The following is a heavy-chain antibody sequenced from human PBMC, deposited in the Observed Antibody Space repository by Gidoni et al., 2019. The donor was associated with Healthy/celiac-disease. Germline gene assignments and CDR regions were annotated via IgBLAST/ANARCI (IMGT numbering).Heavy chain of an antibody. CDR1: GYTFTSYG. J-gene: IGHJ4*02. D-gene: IGHD7-27*01. V-gene: IGHV1-18*01. Sequence: QVQLGQSGAEVKKHGASGKVYCKASGYTFTSYGISWVRQGPGQGLEWMGWISAYNGNTNYEQKLQGRLTMTTDTSTSTAYMELRSLRSDDTAVYYCARGNSLGPLGYWGQGTLVTVSS. CDR3: ARGNSLGPLGY. CDR2: ISAYNGNT.